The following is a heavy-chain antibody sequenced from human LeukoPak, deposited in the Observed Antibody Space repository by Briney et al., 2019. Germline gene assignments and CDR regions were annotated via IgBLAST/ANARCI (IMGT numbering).Heavy chain of an antibody. V-gene: IGHV1-2*06. Sequence: ASVKVSCKTSAYSFTGYYIHWVRQAPGQGLEWMGRINPNSGGPNYGQKFQGTVTMTRDTSISTAYLELSNLRSDDTAAYYCVRGYSYGFYFDYWGQGSLVTVSS. J-gene: IGHJ4*02. CDR1: AYSFTGYY. CDR2: INPNSGGP. CDR3: VRGYSYGFYFDY. D-gene: IGHD5-18*01.